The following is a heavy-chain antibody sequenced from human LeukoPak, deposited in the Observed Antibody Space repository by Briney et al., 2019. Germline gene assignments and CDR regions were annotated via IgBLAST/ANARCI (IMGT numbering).Heavy chain of an antibody. Sequence: GGSLRLSCAASGFTFSSYSMIWVRQAPGKGLEWVSAISGGGGHTFYADSVKGRVTTSRDNSKNTLYLPMNNVRAEDTAVYYCAKRVAEESSSWYIDMWGQGTMVSVSS. CDR1: GFTFSSYS. CDR2: ISGGGGHT. V-gene: IGHV3-23*01. J-gene: IGHJ3*02. CDR3: AKRVAEESSSWYIDM. D-gene: IGHD6-13*01.